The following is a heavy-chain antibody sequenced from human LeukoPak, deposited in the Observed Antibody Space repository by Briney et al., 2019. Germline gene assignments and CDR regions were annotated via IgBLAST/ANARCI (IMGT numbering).Heavy chain of an antibody. V-gene: IGHV1-69*05. D-gene: IGHD5-12*01. J-gene: IGHJ6*03. CDR1: GGTFSSYA. Sequence: SVKVSCKASGGTFSSYAISWVRQAPGQGLEWMGRIIPIFGTANYAQKFQGRATITTDESTSTAYMELSSLRSEDTAVYYCARGDIVATSYMDVWGKGTTVAVSS. CDR2: IIPIFGTA. CDR3: ARGDIVATSYMDV.